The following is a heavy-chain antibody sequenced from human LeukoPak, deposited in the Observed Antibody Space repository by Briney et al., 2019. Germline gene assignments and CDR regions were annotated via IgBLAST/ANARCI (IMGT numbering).Heavy chain of an antibody. CDR2: IYYSGST. CDR1: GGSISSYY. D-gene: IGHD2-8*01. Sequence: PSETLSLTCTVSGGSISSYYWSWIRQPPGKGLEWIGYIYYSGSTNYNPSLKSRVTVSADTSKNQFSLKLTSVTAADTAVYYCARDRACSNGICSYFDYWGQGTVVTVSS. J-gene: IGHJ4*02. CDR3: ARDRACSNGICSYFDY. V-gene: IGHV4-59*08.